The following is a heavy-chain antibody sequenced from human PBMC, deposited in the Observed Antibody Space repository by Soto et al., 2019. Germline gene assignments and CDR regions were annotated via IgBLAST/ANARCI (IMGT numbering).Heavy chain of an antibody. J-gene: IGHJ5*01. CDR3: ARESYSGSENWFDS. V-gene: IGHV1-3*04. CDR1: GYTFTSYA. D-gene: IGHD6-13*01. CDR2: INTVDGNT. Sequence: QVHLVQSGAEVKKPGASVKVSCKASGYTFTSYAIHWVRQAPGQRLEWMGWINTVDGNTQYSQNFQGRVTITRDTSASTVYLGLSSLRSEDTAVYYCARESYSGSENWFDSWGQGTLVIVSS.